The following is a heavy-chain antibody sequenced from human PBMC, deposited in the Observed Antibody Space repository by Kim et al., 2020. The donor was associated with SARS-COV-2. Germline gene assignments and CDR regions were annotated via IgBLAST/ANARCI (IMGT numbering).Heavy chain of an antibody. CDR3: AKSGDNPGYYYGMDV. V-gene: IGHV3-23*01. J-gene: IGHJ6*02. D-gene: IGHD7-27*01. Sequence: GGSLRLSCAASGFTFSSYAMSWVRQAPGKGLEWVSAISGSGGSTYYADSVKGRFTISRDNSKNTLYLQMNSLRAEDTAVYYCAKSGDNPGYYYGMDVWGQGTTVTVSS. CDR2: ISGSGGST. CDR1: GFTFSSYA.